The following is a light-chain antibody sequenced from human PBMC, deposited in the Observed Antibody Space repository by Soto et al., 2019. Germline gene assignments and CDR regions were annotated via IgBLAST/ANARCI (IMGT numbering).Light chain of an antibody. V-gene: IGKV3-20*01. J-gene: IGKJ1*01. Sequence: VLLTQSPATLSLSPGERATLSCRASQSVSSSLAWYQQTPGQAPRXXISGASGRETGIPDRFSASGSGTEFTLTISRLEPEDSAVFYCHLYGASPPTFGQGTQVDIK. CDR2: GAS. CDR1: QSVSSS. CDR3: HLYGASPPT.